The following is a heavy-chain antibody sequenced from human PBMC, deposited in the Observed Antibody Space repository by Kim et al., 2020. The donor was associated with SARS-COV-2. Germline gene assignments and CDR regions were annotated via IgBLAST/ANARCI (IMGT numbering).Heavy chain of an antibody. V-gene: IGHV4-59*08. J-gene: IGHJ6*02. CDR1: GGSISSYY. CDR3: ARALDYYGSGSSYYYYGMDV. D-gene: IGHD3-10*01. CDR2: IYYSGST. Sequence: SETLSLTCTVSGGSISSYYWSWIRQPPGKGLEWIGYIYYSGSTNYNPSLKSRVTISVDTSKNQFSLKLSSVTAADTAVYYCARALDYYGSGSSYYYYGMDVWGQGTTVTVSS.